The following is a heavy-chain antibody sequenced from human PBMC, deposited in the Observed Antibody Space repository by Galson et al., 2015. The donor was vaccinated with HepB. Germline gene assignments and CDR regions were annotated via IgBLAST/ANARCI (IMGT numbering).Heavy chain of an antibody. CDR3: ARLKGASHYYDSSGYFAT. D-gene: IGHD3-22*01. CDR2: IKQDGSEK. V-gene: IGHV3-7*01. J-gene: IGHJ5*02. CDR1: GFPFSNYY. Sequence: LRLSCAASGFPFSNYYMNWVRQAPGKGLEWVATIKQDGSEKYYVDSVKGRFTISRDNAKNSLYLQMNSLRAEDTAVYYCARLKGASHYYDSSGYFATWGQGTLVAVSS.